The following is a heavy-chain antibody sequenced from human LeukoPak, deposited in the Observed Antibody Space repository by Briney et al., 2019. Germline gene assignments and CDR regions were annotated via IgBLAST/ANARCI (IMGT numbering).Heavy chain of an antibody. CDR1: GFTFSSYA. J-gene: IGHJ5*02. D-gene: IGHD6-13*01. CDR2: ISGSGGST. CDR3: AKGSSSWHEELWFDP. V-gene: IGHV3-23*01. Sequence: GGPLRLSCAASGFTFSSYAMSWFRQAPGKGLEWVSAISGSGGSTYYADSVKGRFTISRDNSKNTLYLQMNSLRAEDTAVYYCAKGSSSWHEELWFDPWGQGTLVTVSS.